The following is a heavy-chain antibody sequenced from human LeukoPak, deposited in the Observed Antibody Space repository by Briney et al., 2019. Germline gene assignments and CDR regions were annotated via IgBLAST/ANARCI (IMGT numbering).Heavy chain of an antibody. V-gene: IGHV3-23*01. CDR2: ISGSGGST. D-gene: IGHD3-22*01. CDR1: GFTFSTYA. J-gene: IGHJ4*02. Sequence: GGSLRLSCAASGFTFSTYAMSWVRQAPGKGLEWVSAISGSGGSTYYADSVKGRFTISRDNSKNTLYLQMNSLRAEDTAVYYCAKGSSLYYYDSSGPHFDYWGQGTLVTVSS. CDR3: AKGSSLYYYDSSGPHFDY.